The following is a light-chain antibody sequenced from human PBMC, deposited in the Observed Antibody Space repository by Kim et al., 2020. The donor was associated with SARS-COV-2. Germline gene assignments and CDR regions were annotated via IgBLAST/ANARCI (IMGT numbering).Light chain of an antibody. CDR2: DVN. V-gene: IGLV2-14*03. CDR3: SSYSFSTTRV. J-gene: IGLJ3*02. CDR1: TYDIGDYNY. Sequence: GQSITSSCTGTTYDIGDYNYVSWYQHHPGEAPKLIIYDVNKRPSGVSNRFSGSKSGVTASLTISGLQAEDEADYYCSSYSFSTTRVFGGGTQLTVL.